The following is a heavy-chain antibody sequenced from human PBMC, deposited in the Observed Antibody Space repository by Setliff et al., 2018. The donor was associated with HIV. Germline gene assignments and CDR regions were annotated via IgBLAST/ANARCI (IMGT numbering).Heavy chain of an antibody. D-gene: IGHD3-10*01. CDR3: ARRNYYGSGSTWDYGMDV. V-gene: IGHV4-39*01. CDR1: GGSISSSSYY. Sequence: SETLSLTCTVSGGSISSSSYYWGWIRQPPGKGLEWIGSIYYSGSTYYNPSLKSRVTISVDTSKNQFSLKLSSVTAADTAVYYCARRNYYGSGSTWDYGMDVWGQGATVTVSS. J-gene: IGHJ6*02. CDR2: IYYSGST.